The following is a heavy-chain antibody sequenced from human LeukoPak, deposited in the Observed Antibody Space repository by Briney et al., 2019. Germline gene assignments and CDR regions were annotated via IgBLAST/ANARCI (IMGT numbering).Heavy chain of an antibody. Sequence: SETLSLTCTVSGGSISSYYWSWIRQPPGKGLEWIGYIYYSGSTNYNPSLKSRVTISVDTSKNQFSLKLSSVTAADTAVYYCARRAPGYSSGWYNPYYGMDDWGQGPTVTVSS. J-gene: IGHJ6*02. D-gene: IGHD6-19*01. CDR3: ARRAPGYSSGWYNPYYGMDD. V-gene: IGHV4-59*08. CDR1: GGSISSYY. CDR2: IYYSGST.